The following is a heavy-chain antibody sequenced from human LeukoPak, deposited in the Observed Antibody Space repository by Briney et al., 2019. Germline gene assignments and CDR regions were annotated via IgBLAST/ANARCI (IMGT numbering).Heavy chain of an antibody. CDR1: GYTFTGYY. V-gene: IGHV1-2*06. CDR3: ARLGYYYDSSGQGV. CDR2: INPNSGGT. J-gene: IGHJ4*02. D-gene: IGHD3-22*01. Sequence: ASVKVSCKASGYTFTGYYMHWVRQAPGQGLEWMGRINPNSGGTNYAQKFQGRVTMTRYTSISTAYMELSRLRSDDTAVYYCARLGYYYDSSGQGVWGQGTLVTVSS.